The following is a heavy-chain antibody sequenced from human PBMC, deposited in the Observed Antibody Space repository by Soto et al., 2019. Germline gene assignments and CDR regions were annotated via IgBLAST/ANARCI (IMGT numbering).Heavy chain of an antibody. J-gene: IGHJ5*02. CDR2: ISAYNGNT. V-gene: IGHV1-18*01. CDR1: GYTFTSYG. CDR3: ARDLGGGYSGYDWGFDP. D-gene: IGHD5-12*01. Sequence: QVQLVQSGAEVKKPGASVKVSCKASGYTFTSYGISWVRQAPGQGLEWMGWISAYNGNTNYAQKLQGRVTMTTDTTTSTADMELRSLRSDDTAVYYCARDLGGGYSGYDWGFDPWGQGTLVTVSS.